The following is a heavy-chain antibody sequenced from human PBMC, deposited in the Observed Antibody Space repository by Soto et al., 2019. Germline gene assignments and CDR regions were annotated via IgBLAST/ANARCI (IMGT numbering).Heavy chain of an antibody. D-gene: IGHD2-15*01. J-gene: IGHJ5*02. CDR1: GGSINSYY. V-gene: IGHV4-59*08. CDR3: ARNACSGGSCYSRGWFDP. Sequence: PSETLSLTCSVSGGSINSYYWSWIRRPPGKGLEWVGCIYYSGSTYYNPSLKSRVTISVDTSKNQFSLKLSSVTAADTAVYYCARNACSGGSCYSRGWFDPWGQGTLVTVSS. CDR2: IYYSGST.